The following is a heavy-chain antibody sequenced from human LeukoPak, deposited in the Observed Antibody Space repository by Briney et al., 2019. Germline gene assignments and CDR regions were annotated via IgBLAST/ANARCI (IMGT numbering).Heavy chain of an antibody. V-gene: IGHV3-30*18. D-gene: IGHD3-22*01. CDR3: AKDPRNDLYVYDSSGYYPGY. J-gene: IGHJ4*02. CDR1: GFTFSSYG. Sequence: GGSLRLSCAGSGFTFSSYGMHWVRQAPGKGLEWVAVISYDGSNKYYADSVKGRFTISRDNSKNTLYLQMNSLRAEDTAVYYCAKDPRNDLYVYDSSGYYPGYWGQGTLVTVSS. CDR2: ISYDGSNK.